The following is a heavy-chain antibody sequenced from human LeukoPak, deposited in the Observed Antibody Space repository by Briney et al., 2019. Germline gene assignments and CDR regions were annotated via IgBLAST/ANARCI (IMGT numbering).Heavy chain of an antibody. Sequence: SETLSLTCTVSGDSISSSSYYWGWIRQPPGKGLEWIGEINHSGSTNYNPSLKSRVTISVDTSKNQFSLKLSSVTAADTAVYYCARHQTREWLRIENKRYYFDYWGQGTLVTVSS. CDR2: INHSGST. D-gene: IGHD5-12*01. V-gene: IGHV4-39*07. CDR3: ARHQTREWLRIENKRYYFDY. CDR1: GDSISSSSYY. J-gene: IGHJ4*02.